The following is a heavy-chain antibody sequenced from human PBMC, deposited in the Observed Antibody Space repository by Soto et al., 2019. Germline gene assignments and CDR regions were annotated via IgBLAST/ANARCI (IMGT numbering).Heavy chain of an antibody. CDR1: GGSFSGYY. CDR3: ARIPQFGRSGRYLAG. V-gene: IGHV4-34*01. J-gene: IGHJ4*02. D-gene: IGHD3-10*01. Sequence: NPSETLSLTCAVYGGSFSGYYWSWIRQPPGKGLEWIGEINHSGSTNYNPSLKSRVTISVDTSKNQFSLKLSSVTAADTAVYYCARIPQFGRSGRYLAGWGQGTLVTVSS. CDR2: INHSGST.